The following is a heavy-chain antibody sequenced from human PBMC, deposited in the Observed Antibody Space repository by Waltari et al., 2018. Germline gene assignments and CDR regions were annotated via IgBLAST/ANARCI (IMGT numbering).Heavy chain of an antibody. CDR2: ISSSSSTI. Sequence: EVQLVESGGGLVQPGGSLRLSCAASGFTFSSYRMNWVRQAPGKGLEWVSYISSSSSTIYYADSVKGRFTISRDNAKNSLYLQMNSLTPDDTAVYYCASLSWYFDLWGRGTLVTVSS. CDR1: GFTFSSYR. V-gene: IGHV3-48*04. J-gene: IGHJ2*01. CDR3: ASLSWYFDL.